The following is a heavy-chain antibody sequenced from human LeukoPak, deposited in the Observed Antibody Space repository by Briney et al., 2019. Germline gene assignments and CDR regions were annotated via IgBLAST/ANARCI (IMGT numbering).Heavy chain of an antibody. D-gene: IGHD6-6*01. CDR2: IYYSGST. Sequence: SETLSLTCTVSGGSISSYYWSWIRQPPGEGVEWIGYIYYSGSTNYNPSLKSRVTISVDTSKNQFSLKLSSVTAADTAVYYCARATHSSSLWFDPWGQGTLVTVSS. CDR1: GGSISSYY. V-gene: IGHV4-59*12. CDR3: ARATHSSSLWFDP. J-gene: IGHJ5*02.